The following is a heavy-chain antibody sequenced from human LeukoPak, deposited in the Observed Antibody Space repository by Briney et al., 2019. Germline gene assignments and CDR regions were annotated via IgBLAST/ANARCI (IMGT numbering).Heavy chain of an antibody. D-gene: IGHD3-3*01. CDR3: ARGRITIFGVVTD. J-gene: IGHJ4*02. CDR2: ISSDGNNK. CDR1: GFTFSTSS. Sequence: PGGSLRLSCAASGFTFSTSSMHWVRQTPGKGLDWVALISSDGNNKYYANSVKGRFTISRDNSKNTLSLQMNSLRDDDTAVYYCARGRITIFGVVTDWGQGTLVTVSS. V-gene: IGHV3-30-3*01.